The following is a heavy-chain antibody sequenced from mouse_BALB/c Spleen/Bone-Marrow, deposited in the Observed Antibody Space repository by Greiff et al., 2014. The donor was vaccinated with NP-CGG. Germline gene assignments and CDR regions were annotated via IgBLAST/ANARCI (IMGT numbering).Heavy chain of an antibody. Sequence: EVQLQQSGPELVKPGASVKISCKTSGYAFTEYSMHWVKQSHGKSLEWIGGINPNNGVTSYNQKFKDKATLTVDKSSNTAYMELRSLTSEDSAVYFCARWGWDFATGYWGQGTSVTVSS. CDR1: GYAFTEYS. CDR2: INPNNGVT. CDR3: ARWGWDFATGY. D-gene: IGHD3-3*01. J-gene: IGHJ4*01. V-gene: IGHV1-18*01.